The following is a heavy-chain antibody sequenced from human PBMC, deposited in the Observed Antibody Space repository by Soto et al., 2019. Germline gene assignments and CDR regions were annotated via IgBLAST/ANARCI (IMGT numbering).Heavy chain of an antibody. D-gene: IGHD6-19*01. J-gene: IGHJ5*02. CDR2: IYYSGST. V-gene: IGHV4-59*12. CDR1: GGSISSYY. CDR3: ASVAPGYSSGWYSNWFDP. Sequence: KPSETLSLTCPVSGGSISSYYWSWIRQPQGKGLEWIGYIYYSGSTNYNPSLKSRVTISVDTSKNQFPLKLSSVTAADTAVSYCASVAPGYSSGWYSNWFDPWGQGTLVTVSS.